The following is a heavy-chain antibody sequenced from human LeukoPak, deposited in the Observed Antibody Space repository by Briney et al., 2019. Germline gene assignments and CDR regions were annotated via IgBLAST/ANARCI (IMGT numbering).Heavy chain of an antibody. D-gene: IGHD6-6*01. CDR3: ARVVIAARPHWFDP. J-gene: IGHJ5*02. V-gene: IGHV3-30*02. CDR2: IRYDGTEK. Sequence: GGALRVSCAASGFTFSSYGMHWGRQAPGKGLGWVAFIRYDGTEKYYADSVKGRFTISRDNSKNTLHLQMSSLRPEDKAVYYCARVVIAARPHWFDPWGQGTLVTVSS. CDR1: GFTFSSYG.